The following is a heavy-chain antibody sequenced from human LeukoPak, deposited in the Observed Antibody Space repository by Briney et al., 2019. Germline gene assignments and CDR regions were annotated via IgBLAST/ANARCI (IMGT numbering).Heavy chain of an antibody. D-gene: IGHD1-26*01. V-gene: IGHV3-48*03. CDR3: AREPPISGSYANYYYYYGMDV. Sequence: GGSLSLSFAASGFPFSSYEMNWVRQAPGKGLEWVSYIISSGSTIYYADSVKGRFTISRDNAKNSLYLQMNSLRAEDTAVYYCAREPPISGSYANYYYYYGMDVWGQGTTVTVSS. J-gene: IGHJ6*02. CDR1: GFPFSSYE. CDR2: IISSGSTI.